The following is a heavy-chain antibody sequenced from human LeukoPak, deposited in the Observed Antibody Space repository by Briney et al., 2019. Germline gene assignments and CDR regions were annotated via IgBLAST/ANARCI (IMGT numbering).Heavy chain of an antibody. J-gene: IGHJ6*03. CDR3: ARELDSMFLEWLYQDYYYYYMDV. CDR1: GGSISSCY. CDR2: IYTSGST. Sequence: SETLSLTCTVSGGSISSCYWSWIRQPAGKGLEWIGRIYTSGSTNYNPSLKSRVTMSVDTSKNQFSLKLSSVTAADTAVYYCARELDSMFLEWLYQDYYYYYMDVWGKGTTVTVSS. V-gene: IGHV4-4*07. D-gene: IGHD3-3*01.